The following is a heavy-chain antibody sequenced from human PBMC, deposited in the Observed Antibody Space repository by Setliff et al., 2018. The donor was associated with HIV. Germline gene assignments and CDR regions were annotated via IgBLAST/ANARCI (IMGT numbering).Heavy chain of an antibody. D-gene: IGHD3-16*02. Sequence: PGGSLRLSCAASGFTFSSFAMSWVRQAPGKGLETVSVIRGSGTFTSYADSVKGRFTISRDNSKNTQYLQMNSLRAEDTAVYYCARIYNYVWGTYRNFDYWGQGTLVTVSS. CDR1: GFTFSSFA. V-gene: IGHV3-23*01. CDR2: IRGSGTFT. CDR3: ARIYNYVWGTYRNFDY. J-gene: IGHJ4*02.